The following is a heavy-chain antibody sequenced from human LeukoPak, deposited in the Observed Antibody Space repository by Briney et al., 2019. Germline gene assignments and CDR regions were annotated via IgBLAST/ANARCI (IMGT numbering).Heavy chain of an antibody. J-gene: IGHJ4*02. D-gene: IGHD4-17*01. CDR2: ISGSGGST. CDR1: GFTFSSYG. CDR3: ARGSRYGDYPYYCDF. Sequence: PGGTLRLSCAASGFTFSSYGMSWVRQAPGKGLEWVSAISGSGGSTYYADSVKGRFTISRDNSKNTLYLQMNSLRAEDTAVYYCARGSRYGDYPYYCDFWGQGTLVTVSS. V-gene: IGHV3-23*01.